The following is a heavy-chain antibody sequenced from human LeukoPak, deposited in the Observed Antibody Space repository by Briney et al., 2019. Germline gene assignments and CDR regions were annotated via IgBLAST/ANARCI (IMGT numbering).Heavy chain of an antibody. D-gene: IGHD3-16*01. J-gene: IGHJ5*02. CDR3: ARGDYYDGGGRNWFDP. Sequence: SETLSLTCTVSGGSISSYYWNWIRQPPGKGLEWIGNIYYSGSTNYNPSLKSRVTISVDTSKNQFSLKLTSMTAADTAVYFCARGDYYDGGGRNWFDPWGQGTLVTVSS. CDR2: IYYSGST. CDR1: GGSISSYY. V-gene: IGHV4-59*12.